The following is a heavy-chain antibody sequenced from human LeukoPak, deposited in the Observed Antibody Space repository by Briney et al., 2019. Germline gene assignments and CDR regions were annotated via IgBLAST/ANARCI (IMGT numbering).Heavy chain of an antibody. CDR3: ARDRNSGWTQGWFDP. CDR2: ISAYNGNT. J-gene: IGHJ5*02. V-gene: IGHV1-18*01. Sequence: ASVKVSCKASGYTFTSYGISWVRQAPGQGLEWMGWISAYNGNTNYAQKLQGRVTMTTDTSTSTAYMELRSLRSDDTAVYYCARDRNSGWTQGWFDPWGQGTLVTVSS. D-gene: IGHD6-19*01. CDR1: GYTFTSYG.